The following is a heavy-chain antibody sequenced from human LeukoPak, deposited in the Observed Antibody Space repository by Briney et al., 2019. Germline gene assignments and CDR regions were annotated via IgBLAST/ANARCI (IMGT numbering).Heavy chain of an antibody. CDR1: GGTFSSYA. V-gene: IGHV1-69*05. Sequence: SVKVSCKASGGTFSSYAISWVRQAPGQGLEWMGRIIPIFGTANYAQKFQGRVTITTDKSTSTAYMELSSLRAEDTAVYYCARGIADYGYRYYYYMDVWGKGTTVSVSS. CDR2: IIPIFGTA. J-gene: IGHJ6*03. CDR3: ARGIADYGYRYYYYMDV. D-gene: IGHD4-17*01.